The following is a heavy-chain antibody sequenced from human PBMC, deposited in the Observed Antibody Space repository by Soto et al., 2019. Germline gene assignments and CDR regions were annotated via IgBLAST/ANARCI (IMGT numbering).Heavy chain of an antibody. CDR2: IYYSGST. V-gene: IGHV4-31*03. D-gene: IGHD3-10*01. Sequence: PSETLSLTCTVSGGSISSGGYYWSWIRQHPGKGLEWIGYIYYSGSTYYNPSLKSRVTISVDTSKNQFSLKLSSVTAADTAVYYCARVLNSGEHNWFDPWGQGTLVTAPQ. CDR3: ARVLNSGEHNWFDP. CDR1: GGSISSGGYY. J-gene: IGHJ5*02.